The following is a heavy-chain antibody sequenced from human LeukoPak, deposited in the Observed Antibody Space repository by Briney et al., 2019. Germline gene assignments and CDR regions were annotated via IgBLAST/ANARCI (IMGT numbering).Heavy chain of an antibody. D-gene: IGHD3-3*01. CDR2: IWYDGSNK. V-gene: IGHV3-33*01. CDR1: GFTFSSYG. Sequence: GGSLRLSCAASGFTFSSYGMHWVRQAPGKGLEWVAVIWYDGSNKYYADSVKGRFTISRDNSKNTLHLQMNSLRAEDTAVYYCARDSHDFWSGYNSYYYYGMDVWGQGTTVTVSS. CDR3: ARDSHDFWSGYNSYYYYGMDV. J-gene: IGHJ6*02.